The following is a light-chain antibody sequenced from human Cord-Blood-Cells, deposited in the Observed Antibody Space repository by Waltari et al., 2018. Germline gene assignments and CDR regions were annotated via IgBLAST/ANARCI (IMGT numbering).Light chain of an antibody. J-gene: IGLJ2*01. CDR2: EVS. CDR1: SSDVGSYNR. Sequence: QSALTQPPSVSGSPGQSVTISCTGTSSDVGSYNRVSWYQQPPGTAPKLMIYEVSNRPSGVPDRFSGSKSGNTASRTIAGLQAEDEADYYCSSYTSSSFVVFGGGTKLTVL. CDR3: SSYTSSSFVV. V-gene: IGLV2-18*02.